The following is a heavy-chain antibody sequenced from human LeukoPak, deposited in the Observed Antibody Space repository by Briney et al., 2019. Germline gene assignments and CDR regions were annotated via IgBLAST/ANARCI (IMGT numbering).Heavy chain of an antibody. CDR2: ITSDGSST. V-gene: IGHV3-74*03. CDR3: AKSGGVRFDP. Sequence: PGGSLRLSCAASGFTFSSTWMHWVRQPPGKGLVWVARITSDGSSTTYAESVKGRFTISRDNAKNTLYLQMNSLRAEDTAVYYCAKSGGVRFDPWGQGTLVTVSS. D-gene: IGHD3-16*01. J-gene: IGHJ5*02. CDR1: GFTFSSTW.